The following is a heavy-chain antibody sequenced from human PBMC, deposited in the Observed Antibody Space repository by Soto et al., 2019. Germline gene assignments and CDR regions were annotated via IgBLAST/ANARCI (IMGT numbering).Heavy chain of an antibody. Sequence: ASETLSLTCTVSGDSVSSYYWSWIRQPAGRGLEWIGRIYISGSTDYNPSLKSRVMMSVDTSKKQFSLKLRSVTAADTAVYYCVRDGTKTLRDWFDPWGQGISVTVSS. CDR1: GDSVSSYY. CDR3: VRDGTKTLRDWFDP. D-gene: IGHD1-1*01. CDR2: IYISGST. J-gene: IGHJ5*02. V-gene: IGHV4-4*07.